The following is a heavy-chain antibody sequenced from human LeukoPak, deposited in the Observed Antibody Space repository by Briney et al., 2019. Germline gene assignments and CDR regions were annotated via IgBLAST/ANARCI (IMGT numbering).Heavy chain of an antibody. D-gene: IGHD3-10*01. J-gene: IGHJ4*02. CDR1: GVPISSYY. V-gene: IGHV4-59*01. CDR3: ARTEYYFDY. CDR2: ISFSDST. Sequence: SETLSLTCAVSGVPISSYYWSWLRQPPGKGLEWIGYISFSDSTNYNPSLKSRVTISVDTSKNQFSLKVSSVTAADTAVYYCARTEYYFDYWGQGTLVTVSS.